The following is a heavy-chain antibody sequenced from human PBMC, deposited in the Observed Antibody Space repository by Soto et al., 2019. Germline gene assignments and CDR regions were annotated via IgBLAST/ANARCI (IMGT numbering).Heavy chain of an antibody. CDR3: AKDHVGGTYFFYTYMDV. CDR2: ISWNSGSI. CDR1: GFTFVDYA. V-gene: IGHV3-9*01. Sequence: EVQLVESGGGLIQPGRSLRLSCAASGFTFVDYAMHWVRQPPGKGLEWVSTISWNSGSISYADSVRGRFTISRDNAKNALYLQMNSLRVEDTALYYCAKDHVGGTYFFYTYMDVWGKGTTVTVS. D-gene: IGHD1-26*01. J-gene: IGHJ6*03.